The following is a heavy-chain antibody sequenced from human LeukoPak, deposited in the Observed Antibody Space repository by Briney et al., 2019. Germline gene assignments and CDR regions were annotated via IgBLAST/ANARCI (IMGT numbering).Heavy chain of an antibody. CDR2: MWDDGTNE. V-gene: IGHV3-33*01. Sequence: PGTSLRLSCTASGFNFGIYGMHWVRQAPGKGLEWVAVMWDDGTNEYYVESVKGRFTISRDNGKRTLYLQMNSLRVEDTAVYYCARDGPDAGHAFDYWGQGTLVTVSS. J-gene: IGHJ4*02. CDR1: GFNFGIYG. CDR3: ARDGPDAGHAFDY.